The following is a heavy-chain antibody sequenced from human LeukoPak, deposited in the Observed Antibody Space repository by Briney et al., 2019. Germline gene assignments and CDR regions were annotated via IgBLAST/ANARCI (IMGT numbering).Heavy chain of an antibody. V-gene: IGHV4-59*08. CDR3: ARHGGPAREFDY. J-gene: IGHJ4*02. D-gene: IGHD2-2*01. CDR2: IYYSGST. CDR1: GGSISSYC. Sequence: SETLSLTCTVSGGSISSYCWSWIRQPPGKGLEWIGYIYYSGSTNYNPSLKSRVTISVDTSKNQFSLKLSSATAADTAVYYCARHGGPAREFDYWGQGTLVTVSS.